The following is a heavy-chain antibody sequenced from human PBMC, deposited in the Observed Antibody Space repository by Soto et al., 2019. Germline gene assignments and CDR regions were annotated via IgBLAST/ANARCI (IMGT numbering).Heavy chain of an antibody. CDR2: INPNSGGT. CDR1: GYTFTAYY. Sequence: ASVKVSCKASGYTFTAYYMHWVRQAPGQGLEWMGWINPNSGGTNFAQKFQGWVTMTRDTSISTAYMELSRLRSDDTAVYYCATIIETTGPYGMDVWGQGTTVTVSS. CDR3: ATIIETTGPYGMDV. J-gene: IGHJ6*01. D-gene: IGHD1-20*01. V-gene: IGHV1-2*04.